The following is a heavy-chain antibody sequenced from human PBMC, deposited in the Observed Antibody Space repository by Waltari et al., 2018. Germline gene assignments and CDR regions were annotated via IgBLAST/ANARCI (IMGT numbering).Heavy chain of an antibody. D-gene: IGHD1-7*01. CDR1: GFTFSSYS. CDR2: ISSSSSYI. V-gene: IGHV3-21*01. CDR3: ARDGERFGGWNYLSSTFDY. Sequence: EVQLVESGGGLVKPGGSLRLSCAASGFTFSSYSMNWVRQAPGKGLEWVSSISSSSSYIYYADSVKGRFTISRDNAKNSLYLQMNSLRAEDTAVYYCARDGERFGGWNYLSSTFDYWGQGTLVTVSS. J-gene: IGHJ4*02.